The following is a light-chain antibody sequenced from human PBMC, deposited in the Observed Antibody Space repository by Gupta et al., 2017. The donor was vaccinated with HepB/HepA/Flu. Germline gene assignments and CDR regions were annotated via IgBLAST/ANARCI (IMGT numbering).Light chain of an antibody. V-gene: IGLV2-11*01. CDR3: CSYAGSYAMV. J-gene: IGLJ3*02. CDR1: SCDVGGYNY. CDR2: DVS. Sequence: QSALTHPRSVSGSPGQSVTISCTGTSCDVGGYNYVSWYQQHPGSAPKLMIYDVSGRPSGVPHRFSASKAGNTASLTISGPQAEDEADYYCCSYAGSYAMVFGGGTKLTVL.